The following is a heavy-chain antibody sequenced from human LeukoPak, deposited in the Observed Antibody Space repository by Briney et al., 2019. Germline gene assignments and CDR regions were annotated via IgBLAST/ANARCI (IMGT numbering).Heavy chain of an antibody. CDR2: ISYDGSNK. CDR1: GFTFSSYA. J-gene: IGHJ4*02. V-gene: IGHV3-30*04. CDR3: ARDDY. Sequence: GGSLRLSCAASGFTFSSYAMHWVRQAPGKGLEWVAVISYDGSNKYYADSVKGRFTISRDNSKNTLYLQMNSLRAEDTAVYYCARDDYWGQGTLVTVSS.